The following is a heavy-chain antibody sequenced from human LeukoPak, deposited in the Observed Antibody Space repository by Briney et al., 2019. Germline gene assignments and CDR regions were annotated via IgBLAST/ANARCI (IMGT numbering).Heavy chain of an antibody. CDR1: GFTFTCCW. Sequence: GGSLRLSCAASGFTFTCCWMSWVRQTPGEGLEWVASIKQDGGEKFYADSVKGRFTISRDNAKNSLYLQLNSLRAEDTAVYYCARVPGVTRYFDSWGQGFLVTVSS. CDR3: ARVPGVTRYFDS. J-gene: IGHJ4*02. CDR2: IKQDGGEK. V-gene: IGHV3-7*01. D-gene: IGHD4-23*01.